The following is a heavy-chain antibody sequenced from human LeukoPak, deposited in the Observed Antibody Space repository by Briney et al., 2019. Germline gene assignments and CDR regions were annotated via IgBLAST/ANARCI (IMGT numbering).Heavy chain of an antibody. CDR1: GFTFSSYG. D-gene: IGHD6-19*01. CDR2: ISSSGSTI. J-gene: IGHJ4*02. Sequence: PGGSLRLSCAASGFTFSSYGMHWVRQAPGKGLEWVSYISSSGSTIYYADSVKGRFTISRDNAKNSLYLQMNSLRAEDTAVYYCARAPGSGWYVNYFDYWGQGTLVTVSS. V-gene: IGHV3-48*04. CDR3: ARAPGSGWYVNYFDY.